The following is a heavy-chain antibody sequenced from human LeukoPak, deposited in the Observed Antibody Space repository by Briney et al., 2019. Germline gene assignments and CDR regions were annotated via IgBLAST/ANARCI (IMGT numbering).Heavy chain of an antibody. CDR1: GGSFSGYY. J-gene: IGHJ6*03. Sequence: SETLSLTCAVYGGSFSGYYWTWIRQPPGKGLERIGYIYYSGSTNYNPSLKSRVTISVDTSKNQFSLKLSSVTAADTAVYYCARGNEAVAATLYYYYMDVWGKGTTVTISS. D-gene: IGHD6-19*01. V-gene: IGHV4-59*01. CDR2: IYYSGST. CDR3: ARGNEAVAATLYYYYMDV.